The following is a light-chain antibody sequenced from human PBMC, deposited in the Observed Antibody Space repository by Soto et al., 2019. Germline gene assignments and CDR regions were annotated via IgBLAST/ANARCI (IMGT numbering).Light chain of an antibody. CDR2: EAF. V-gene: IGKV1-5*01. CDR3: QQYNSYSWT. Sequence: DIQTTHTHSTLSASVADRVTITWLASQSIGSSLAWYQQKPGKAPKLLIYEAFSLESGVPSRFSGSGSGTEFTLTISSLQPDDFATYYCQQYNSYSWTFGQGTKVDIK. J-gene: IGKJ1*01. CDR1: QSIGSS.